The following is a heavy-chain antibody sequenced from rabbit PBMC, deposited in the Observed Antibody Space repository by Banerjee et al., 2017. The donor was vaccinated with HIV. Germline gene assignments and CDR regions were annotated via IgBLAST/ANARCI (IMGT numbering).Heavy chain of an antibody. V-gene: IGHV1S45*01. Sequence: QQQLEESGGGLVKPGASLTLTCTASGFSFSSSYWICWVRQAPGKGLEWIACIHTVDGRIYYASWAKGRFTISKTSSTTVTLQMTSLTAADTATYFCARRTGGTGHGNVTFNLWGQGTLVTVS. CDR3: ARRTGGTGHGNVTFNL. D-gene: IGHD7-1*01. CDR1: GFSFSSSYW. J-gene: IGHJ4*01. CDR2: IHTVDGRI.